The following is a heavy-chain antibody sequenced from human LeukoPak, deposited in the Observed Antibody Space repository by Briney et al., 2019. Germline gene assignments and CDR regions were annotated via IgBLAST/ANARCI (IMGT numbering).Heavy chain of an antibody. Sequence: SVMVSCKASVGTFSSYVISWVGQAPAQGLAGMGGVNPIFGTANYAQKFQGRVTITADESTSPAYMKLSTLRSEDTAVYYCARDRYSGSYALYYYYGMDVWGQGTTVTVSS. CDR3: ARDRYSGSYALYYYYGMDV. CDR1: VGTFSSYV. V-gene: IGHV1-69*01. CDR2: VNPIFGTA. D-gene: IGHD1-26*01. J-gene: IGHJ6*02.